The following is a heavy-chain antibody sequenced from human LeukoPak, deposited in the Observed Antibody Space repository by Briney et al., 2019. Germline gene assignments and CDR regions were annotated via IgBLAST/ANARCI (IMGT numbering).Heavy chain of an antibody. CDR3: ARDSRYGSGSYCNH. Sequence: PGGSLRLSCAASGFTFDDYAMHWVRQAPGKGLEWVSSISSSSSYIYYADSVKGRFTISRDNAKNSLYLQMNSLRAEDTAVYYCARDSRYGSGSYCNHWGQGTLVTVSS. V-gene: IGHV3-21*01. D-gene: IGHD3-10*01. CDR1: GFTFDDYA. J-gene: IGHJ5*02. CDR2: ISSSSSYI.